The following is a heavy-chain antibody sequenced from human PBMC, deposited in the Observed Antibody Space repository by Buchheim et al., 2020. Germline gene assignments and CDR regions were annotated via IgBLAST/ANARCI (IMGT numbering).Heavy chain of an antibody. D-gene: IGHD3-3*02. CDR2: IYYSGST. CDR1: GGSISSYY. V-gene: IGHV4-59*01. Sequence: QVQLQESGPGLVKPSETLSLTCTVSGGSISSYYWSWIRQPPGKGLEWIGYIYYSGSTNYNPSLKSRVTISVDTSKNQFSLKLSSVTAADTAVYYCARGLHLRQFDYWGQGTL. CDR3: ARGLHLRQFDY. J-gene: IGHJ4*02.